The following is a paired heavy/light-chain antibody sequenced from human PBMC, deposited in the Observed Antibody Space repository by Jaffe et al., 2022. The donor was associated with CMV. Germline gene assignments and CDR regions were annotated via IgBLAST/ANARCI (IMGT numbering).Light chain of an antibody. CDR3: LQHDNFPLT. CDR1: QDIDDD. Sequence: ETTLTQSPAFMSATPGDKVNISCKASQDIDDDMNWYQQKPGEAAIFIIQEATTLVPGISPRFSGSGYGTDFTLTINNIESEDAAYYFCLQHDNFPLTFGGGTKVEIK. V-gene: IGKV5-2*01. CDR2: EAT. J-gene: IGKJ4*01.
Heavy chain of an antibody. CDR2: ISYDGSNK. CDR1: GFTFSSYG. J-gene: IGHJ6*02. D-gene: IGHD1-20*01. Sequence: QVQLVESGGGVVQPGRSLRLSCAASGFTFSSYGMHWVRQAPGKGLEWVAVISYDGSNKYYADSVKGRFTISRDNSKNTLYLQMNSLRAEDTAVYYCAKDIVPEYNWNPKASYYYYGMDVWGQGTTVTVSS. CDR3: AKDIVPEYNWNPKASYYYYGMDV. V-gene: IGHV3-30*18.